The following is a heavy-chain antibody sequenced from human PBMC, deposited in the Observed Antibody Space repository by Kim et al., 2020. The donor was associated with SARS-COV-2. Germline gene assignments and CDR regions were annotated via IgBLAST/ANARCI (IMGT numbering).Heavy chain of an antibody. Sequence: GGSLRLSCAASGFTFSSYGMHWVRQAPGKGLEWVAVIWYDGSNKYYADSVKGRFTISRDNSKNTLYLQMNSLRAEDTAVYYCAASGYDSSGYPNLYYYYYGMDVWGQGTTVTVSS. J-gene: IGHJ6*02. CDR3: AASGYDSSGYPNLYYYYYGMDV. CDR1: GFTFSSYG. CDR2: IWYDGSNK. V-gene: IGHV3-33*01. D-gene: IGHD3-22*01.